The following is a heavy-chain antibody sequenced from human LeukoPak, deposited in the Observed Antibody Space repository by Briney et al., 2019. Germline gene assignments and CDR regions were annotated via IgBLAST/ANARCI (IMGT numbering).Heavy chain of an antibody. CDR2: IYTDESTI. V-gene: IGHV3-74*01. D-gene: IGHD3-10*01. J-gene: IGHJ3*01. Sequence: GGSLRLSCAASGFSFSNYWMHWVRQAPGKGLVWVSRIYTDESTIGYADSVKGRFTVSRDNAKSTLYLQMNSLRDEDTAVYYCARDRGWEDAFDLWGQGTLVSVSS. CDR1: GFSFSNYW. CDR3: ARDRGWEDAFDL.